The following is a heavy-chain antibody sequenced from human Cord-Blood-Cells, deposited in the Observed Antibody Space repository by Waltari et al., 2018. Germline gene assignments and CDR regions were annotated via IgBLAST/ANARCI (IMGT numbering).Heavy chain of an antibody. Sequence: EVQLVESGGGLVQPGGSLRLSCAASGFTVSSNYMSWVHQAPGKGLEWVSVIYSGGSTYYADSVKGRFTISRHNSKNTLYLQMNSLRAEDTAVYYCASSSYWYFDLWGRGTLVTVSS. V-gene: IGHV3-53*04. J-gene: IGHJ2*01. CDR3: ASSSYWYFDL. CDR1: GFTVSSNY. CDR2: IYSGGST.